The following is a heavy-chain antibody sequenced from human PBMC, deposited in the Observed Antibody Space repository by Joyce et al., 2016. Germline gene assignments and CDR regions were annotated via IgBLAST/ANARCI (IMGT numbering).Heavy chain of an antibody. CDR1: GFTVSSNY. D-gene: IGHD4-23*01. V-gene: IGHV3-66*02. Sequence: EVQLVESGGGLVQPGGSPRLSCAASGFTVSSNYMSWVRQAPGKGLEWVSVIYTGGRTYYADSVKGRFTISRDTSKNQLSLQVSSLRAEDTAVYYCARTTTVVTNPFDYWGQGTLVTVSS. J-gene: IGHJ4*02. CDR3: ARTTTVVTNPFDY. CDR2: IYTGGRT.